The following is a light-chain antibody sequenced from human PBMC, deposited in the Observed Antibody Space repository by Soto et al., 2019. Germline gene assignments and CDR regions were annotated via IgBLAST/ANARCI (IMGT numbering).Light chain of an antibody. CDR1: QRVSSSY. CDR3: QQYGSLPWT. J-gene: IGKJ1*01. V-gene: IGKV3-20*01. CDR2: GAS. Sequence: EIVLTQSPGTLSLSPGERATLSCRASQRVSSSYLAWYQQKPGQAPRPLIYGASSRAIGIPDRFSGSGSGTDCTLTISRLEPEDVAVYYCQQYGSLPWTFGQGTKVEIK.